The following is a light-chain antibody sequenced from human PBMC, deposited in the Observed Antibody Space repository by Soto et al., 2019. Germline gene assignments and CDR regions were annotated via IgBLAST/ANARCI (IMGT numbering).Light chain of an antibody. CDR3: QQYGGSPWT. J-gene: IGKJ1*01. Sequence: EIVLTQSPGTLSLSPGERATLSCRASKSVSRSYLAWYQQKPGQAPRLLIYGASSRATGIQDRFSGSGSGTDFTLTISRLDPEDFAVYYCQQYGGSPWTFGQGTKVEIK. CDR1: KSVSRSY. V-gene: IGKV3-20*01. CDR2: GAS.